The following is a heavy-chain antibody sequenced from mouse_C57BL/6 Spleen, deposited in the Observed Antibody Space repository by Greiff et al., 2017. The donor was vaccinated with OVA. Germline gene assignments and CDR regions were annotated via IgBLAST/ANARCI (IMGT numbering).Heavy chain of an antibody. D-gene: IGHD4-1*01. V-gene: IGHV1-82*01. CDR3: ARSETGTGGY. CDR2: LYPGDGDT. Sequence: QVQLQQSGPELVKPGASVKISCKASGYAFSSSWMNWVKQRPGKGLEWIGRLYPGDGDTNYNGKFKGKATLTADKSSSTAYMQLSSLTSEDSAVYFCARSETGTGGYWGQGTTLTVSS. CDR1: GYAFSSSW. J-gene: IGHJ2*01.